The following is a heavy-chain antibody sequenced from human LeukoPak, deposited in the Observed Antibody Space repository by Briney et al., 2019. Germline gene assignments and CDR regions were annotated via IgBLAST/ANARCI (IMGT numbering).Heavy chain of an antibody. CDR3: ARAAYYYGSGDNWFDP. V-gene: IGHV1-2*02. D-gene: IGHD3-10*01. CDR1: GYTFTGYY. Sequence: ASVKVSCKASGYTFTGYYMHWVRQAPGQGLEWMLWINPNSGGTNYAQKFQGRVTMTRDTSISTAYMELSRLRSDDTAVYYCARAAYYYGSGDNWFDPWGQGTLVTVSS. CDR2: INPNSGGT. J-gene: IGHJ5*02.